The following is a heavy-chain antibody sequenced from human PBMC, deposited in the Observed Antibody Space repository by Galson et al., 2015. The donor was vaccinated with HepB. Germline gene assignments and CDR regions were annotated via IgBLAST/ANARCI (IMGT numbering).Heavy chain of an antibody. D-gene: IGHD3-9*01. V-gene: IGHV4-34*01. Sequence: SETLSLTCAVNGGSFSGYYWNWIRQTPGKGLEWIGEINSSGSSDYNPSLKSRVTISVDTSKKQFSLKLSSVTASDTAVYYCARARGAGHYSSLDYWGQGTLVTVSS. CDR1: GGSFSGYY. CDR2: INSSGSS. J-gene: IGHJ4*02. CDR3: ARARGAGHYSSLDY.